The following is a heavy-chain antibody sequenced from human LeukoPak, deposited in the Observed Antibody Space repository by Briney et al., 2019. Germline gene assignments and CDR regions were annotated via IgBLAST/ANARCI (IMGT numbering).Heavy chain of an antibody. J-gene: IGHJ4*02. CDR2: ISSSSSYI. V-gene: IGHV3-21*01. D-gene: IGHD5-18*01. Sequence: GGSLRLSCAASGFTFSSYSMNWVRQAPGKGLEWVSSISSSSSYIYYADSVKGRFIISRDNAKTSLYLQMNSLRAEDTAVYYCARGALGYSYGYFDYWGQGTLVTVSS. CDR3: ARGALGYSYGYFDY. CDR1: GFTFSSYS.